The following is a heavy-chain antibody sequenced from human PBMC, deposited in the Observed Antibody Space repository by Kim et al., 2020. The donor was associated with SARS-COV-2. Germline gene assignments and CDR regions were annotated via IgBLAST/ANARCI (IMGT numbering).Heavy chain of an antibody. D-gene: IGHD6-13*01. V-gene: IGHV4-59*03. CDR1: GGSIDSFD. CDR2: IYNSGSI. CDR3: ARAALKSGWSWSSGHYYYYHMDL. J-gene: IGHJ6*03. Sequence: SETLSLTCSVSGGSIDSFDWTWIRQSPGRGLEWIAFIYNSGSIHDNPSLMSRVTISDDTSTTQVFLEMRSLTAADTAVYFCARAALKSGWSWSSGHYYYYHMDLWGKGTSVTVSS.